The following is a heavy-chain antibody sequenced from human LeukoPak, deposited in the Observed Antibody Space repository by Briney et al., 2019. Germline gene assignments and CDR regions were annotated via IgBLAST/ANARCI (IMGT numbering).Heavy chain of an antibody. Sequence: GGSLRLSCAASGFTFSSYEMNWVRQAPGKGLEWVSYISSSGSTIYYADSVKGRFTISRDNAKNSLYLQMNSLRAEDTAVYYCARDQSEYYCDSRDYFDYWGQGTLVTVSS. D-gene: IGHD3-22*01. CDR2: ISSSGSTI. CDR1: GFTFSSYE. V-gene: IGHV3-48*03. CDR3: ARDQSEYYCDSRDYFDY. J-gene: IGHJ4*02.